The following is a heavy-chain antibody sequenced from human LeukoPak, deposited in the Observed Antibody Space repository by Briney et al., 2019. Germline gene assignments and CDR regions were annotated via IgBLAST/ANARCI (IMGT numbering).Heavy chain of an antibody. CDR2: IIPIFGTA. CDR1: GGTFSSYA. J-gene: IGHJ5*02. V-gene: IGHV1-69*05. Sequence: SVKVSCKASGGTFSSYAISWVRQAPGQGLDCMGGIIPIFGTANYAQKLQGTVTITTDESTSTAYMELSSLRSEDTAVYYCARDRGYSYTAHPNNWFDPWGQGTLVTVSS. D-gene: IGHD5-18*01. CDR3: ARDRGYSYTAHPNNWFDP.